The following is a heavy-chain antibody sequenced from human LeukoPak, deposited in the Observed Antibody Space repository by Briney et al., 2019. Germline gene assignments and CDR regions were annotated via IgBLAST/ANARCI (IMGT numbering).Heavy chain of an antibody. CDR2: KSYDGSNK. CDR3: ARDEPYSGYDTSSHFDY. CDR1: GFTFSSYA. D-gene: IGHD5-12*01. V-gene: IGHV3-30*04. J-gene: IGHJ4*02. Sequence: AGRSLRLSCAASGFTFSSYAMHWVRQAPGKGLEWVAVKSYDGSNKYYADSVKGRFTISRDNSKNTLYLQMNSLRAEDTAVYYCARDEPYSGYDTSSHFDYWGQGTLVTVSS.